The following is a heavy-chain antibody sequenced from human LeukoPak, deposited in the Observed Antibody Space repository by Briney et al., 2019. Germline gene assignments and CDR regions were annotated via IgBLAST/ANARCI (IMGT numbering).Heavy chain of an antibody. D-gene: IGHD1-26*01. Sequence: GGSLRLSCAASGFTFSSCAMSWVRQAPGKGLEWVSTITGGGGTTYYADSVKGRFTISRDTSKNTLFPQMNSLRAEDTAVYYCARMREYSGNSYPNFDYWGQGTLVTVSS. CDR2: ITGGGGTT. V-gene: IGHV3-23*01. J-gene: IGHJ4*02. CDR1: GFTFSSCA. CDR3: ARMREYSGNSYPNFDY.